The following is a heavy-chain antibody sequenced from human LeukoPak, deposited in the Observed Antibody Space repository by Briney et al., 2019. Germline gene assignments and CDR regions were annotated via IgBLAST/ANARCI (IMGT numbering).Heavy chain of an antibody. J-gene: IGHJ3*02. CDR3: ARGRYCSADICSGGDAFDI. Sequence: PSETLSLTCTVSGGSINNYYWSWIRPPAGKGLEWIGRIYTRGSTNYNPSLKSRVTMSVDTSKNQFSLKLNSVTAADTAVYYCARGRYCSADICSGGDAFDIWGQGTMVSVSS. V-gene: IGHV4-4*07. D-gene: IGHD2-15*01. CDR2: IYTRGST. CDR1: GGSINNYY.